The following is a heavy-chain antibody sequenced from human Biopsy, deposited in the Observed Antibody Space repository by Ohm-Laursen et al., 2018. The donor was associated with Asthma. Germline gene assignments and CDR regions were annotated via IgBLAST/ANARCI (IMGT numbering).Heavy chain of an antibody. CDR2: ITGSGGTT. CDR1: GFTFSSSA. J-gene: IGHJ4*02. D-gene: IGHD5-12*01. CDR3: AKRRGYSGHDNDY. Sequence: SLRLSCSASGFTFSSSAMGWVRQAPRKGLERVSAITGSGGTTYYADSVKGRFTISRDNSKNTLYLQMNSLRTEDTAVYYCAKRRGYSGHDNDYWGQGTLVIVSS. V-gene: IGHV3-23*01.